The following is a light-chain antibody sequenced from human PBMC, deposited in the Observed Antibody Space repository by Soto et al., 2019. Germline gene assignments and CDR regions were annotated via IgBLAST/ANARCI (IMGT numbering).Light chain of an antibody. J-gene: IGKJ5*01. CDR2: DAS. V-gene: IGKV3-11*01. CDR3: QQRSNWPIT. CDR1: QTIGNK. Sequence: EIVLAQSPATLSVSPGERVTLSCRATQTIGNKLAWYLQRPGQAPRLLIYDASRRASGVPARFSGSGSGTDFTLTINNLDPEDFAVYYCQQRSNWPITFGQGTRLEIK.